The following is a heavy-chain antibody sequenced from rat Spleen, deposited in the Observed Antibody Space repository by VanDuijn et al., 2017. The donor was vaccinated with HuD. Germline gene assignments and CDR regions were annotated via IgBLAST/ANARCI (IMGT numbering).Heavy chain of an antibody. J-gene: IGHJ2*01. V-gene: IGHV5-25*01. Sequence: EVQLVESGGGLVQPGRSMKLSCAASGFTFSSYYMAWVRQAPKKGLEWVASISTSGSRTYYPDSVKGRFTISRDNAKSTLYLQMNSLRSEDTATYYCARHPRWFDYWGQGVMVTVSS. D-gene: IGHD3-8*01. CDR2: ISTSGSRT. CDR3: ARHPRWFDY. CDR1: GFTFSSYY.